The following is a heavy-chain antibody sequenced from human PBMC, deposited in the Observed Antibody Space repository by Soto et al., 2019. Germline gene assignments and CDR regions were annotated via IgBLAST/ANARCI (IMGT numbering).Heavy chain of an antibody. CDR3: ARDGHGYNYWYFDL. CDR1: GDTFNKYT. D-gene: IGHD5-12*01. CDR2: IIPIYGTA. J-gene: IGHJ2*01. V-gene: IGHV1-69*01. Sequence: QVQLVQSGAEVKEPGSSVKVSCKVSGDTFNKYTINWVRQAPGQGLEWMAGIIPIYGTANYALKFHDRIKVTADESTAKAYMELNSLTSEDTAIYYCARDGHGYNYWYFDLWGRGTLITVSS.